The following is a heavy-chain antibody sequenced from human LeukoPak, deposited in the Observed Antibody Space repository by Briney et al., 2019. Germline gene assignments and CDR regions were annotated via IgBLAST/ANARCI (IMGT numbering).Heavy chain of an antibody. Sequence: SETLSLTCTVSGGYISSYYWSWIRQPPGKGLEWIGYIYYSGSTNYNPSLKSRVTISVDTSKNQFSLKLSSVTAADTAVYYCARHRNDEDAFDIWGQGTMVTVSS. CDR2: IYYSGST. J-gene: IGHJ3*02. CDR1: GGYISSYY. CDR3: ARHRNDEDAFDI. V-gene: IGHV4-59*01. D-gene: IGHD1-1*01.